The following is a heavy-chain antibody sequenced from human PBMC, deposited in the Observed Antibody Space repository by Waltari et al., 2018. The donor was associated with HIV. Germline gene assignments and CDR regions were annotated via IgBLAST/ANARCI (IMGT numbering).Heavy chain of an antibody. J-gene: IGHJ3*01. CDR3: ARFPSMKPRGGTFHA. V-gene: IGHV4-34*02. D-gene: IGHD3-22*01. Sequence: QVQLQQWGAGLLKPSETLSLTCAVYGGSFRGSYWSWIRQPPGKGLEWIGEINDGGTTHCNPSLKSLVSMSVDTAKNQFSLKLSAVTAADSGVYFCARFPSMKPRGGTFHAWGQGTMVTVSS. CDR2: INDGGTT. CDR1: GGSFRGSY.